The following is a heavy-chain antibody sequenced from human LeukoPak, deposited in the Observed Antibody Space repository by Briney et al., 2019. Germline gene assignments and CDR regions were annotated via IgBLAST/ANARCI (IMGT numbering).Heavy chain of an antibody. V-gene: IGHV1-69*05. D-gene: IGHD7-27*01. CDR1: GGTFSSYA. CDR2: IIPIFGTA. J-gene: IGHJ4*02. CDR3: ARQNWGNFDY. Sequence: SVKVSCKASGGTFSSYAISWVRQAPGQGVEWMGGIIPIFGTASYAQKVQGRVTITTDESTSTAYMELSSLRSEDTAVYYCARQNWGNFDYWGQGTLVTVSP.